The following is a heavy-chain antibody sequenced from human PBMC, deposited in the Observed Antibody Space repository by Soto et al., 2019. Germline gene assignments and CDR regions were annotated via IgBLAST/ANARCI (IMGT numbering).Heavy chain of an antibody. CDR3: ARAMVVAATFIDWFDP. D-gene: IGHD2-15*01. CDR1: EGTIGCGGYS. Sequence: ASETLSLTCAVFEGTIGCGGYSRSWIRQPPGKGLEWSGYIYHSGSTYYNPSLKSRVTISVDRSKNQFSLKLSSVTAADTAVYYCARAMVVAATFIDWFDPWGQGTLVTVSS. J-gene: IGHJ5*02. V-gene: IGHV4-30-2*01. CDR2: IYHSGST.